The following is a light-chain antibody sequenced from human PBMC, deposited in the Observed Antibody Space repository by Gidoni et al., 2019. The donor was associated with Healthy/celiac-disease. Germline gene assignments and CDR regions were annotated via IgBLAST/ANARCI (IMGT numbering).Light chain of an antibody. CDR3: QQYNNWPLAWT. Sequence: EIVMTQSPATLSVSPGERATLSCRASQSVSSNLAWYQQKPCQAPRLLIYGASTRATGIPARFSGSGSGTEFTLTISSLQSEDFAVYYCQQYNNWPLAWTFGQGTKVEIK. CDR2: GAS. J-gene: IGKJ1*01. CDR1: QSVSSN. V-gene: IGKV3-15*01.